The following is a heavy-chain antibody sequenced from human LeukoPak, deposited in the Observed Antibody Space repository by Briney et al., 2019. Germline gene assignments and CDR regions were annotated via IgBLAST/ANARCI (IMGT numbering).Heavy chain of an antibody. CDR2: MNPNSGNT. D-gene: IGHD2-15*01. CDR3: ASSGYCSGGSCYSGFDP. V-gene: IGHV1-8*01. Sequence: ASVKVSCKASGYTFTSYDISWVRQATGQGLEWMGWMNPNSGNTGYAQKFQGRVTMTRNTSISTAYMELSSLRSEDTAVYYCASSGYCSGGSCYSGFDPWGQGTLVTVSS. CDR1: GYTFTSYD. J-gene: IGHJ5*02.